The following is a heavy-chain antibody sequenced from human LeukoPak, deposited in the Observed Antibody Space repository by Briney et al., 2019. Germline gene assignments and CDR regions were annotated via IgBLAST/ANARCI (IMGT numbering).Heavy chain of an antibody. CDR3: ARGGGLFDV. D-gene: IGHD3-10*01. V-gene: IGHV4-61*02. J-gene: IGHJ3*01. CDR2: IYRTGSS. CDR1: SGVSGGSISSSTHY. Sequence: SQTLSLTCTVSGVSGGSISSSTHYYSWIRQTAGKGLEWIGRIYRTGSSNYNPSLKSQVSMSVDTSKNQFSLKLNSVTAADTAVYYCARGGGLFDVWGQGTKVTASS.